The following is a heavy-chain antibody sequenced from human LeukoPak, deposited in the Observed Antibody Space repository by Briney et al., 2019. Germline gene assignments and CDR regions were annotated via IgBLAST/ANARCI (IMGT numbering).Heavy chain of an antibody. CDR2: IYTSGST. CDR1: GGSISSGSYY. D-gene: IGHD4-11*01. CDR3: ARDRGLYSNYPVMIDP. J-gene: IGHJ5*02. Sequence: SETLSLTCTVSGGSISSGSYYWSWIRQPAGRGLEWIVRIYTSGSTNYNPSLKSRVTISVDTSKNQFSLKLSSVTAADTAVYYCARDRGLYSNYPVMIDPWGQGTLVTVSS. V-gene: IGHV4-61*02.